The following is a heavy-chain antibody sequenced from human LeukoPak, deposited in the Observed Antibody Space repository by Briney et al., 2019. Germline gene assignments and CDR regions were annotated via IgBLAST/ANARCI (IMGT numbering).Heavy chain of an antibody. D-gene: IGHD1-14*01. CDR3: ARDHGGAFDI. CDR2: IHNTGRA. V-gene: IGHV4-30-4*08. Sequence: SQTLSLTCTVSGGSFGSGDYYWSWVRQPPGKGLEWIAYIHNTGRAYYNPSLKSRVAISMDTSRSQFSLKVTSVTAADTAVYYCARDHGGAFDIWGQGTMVTVSS. CDR1: GGSFGSGDYY. J-gene: IGHJ3*02.